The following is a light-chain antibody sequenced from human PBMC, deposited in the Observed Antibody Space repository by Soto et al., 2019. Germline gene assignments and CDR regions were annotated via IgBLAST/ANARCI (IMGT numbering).Light chain of an antibody. J-gene: IGKJ4*01. V-gene: IGKV3-20*01. CDR2: ATS. CDR3: HQYGSSPFT. Sequence: EIVLTQSPGTLSLSPGERATLSCRASQTVSTSYLAWYQQKPGQAPRLLIYATSNRATGIPDRFSGSGSGTDFSLTITSLEPEDFAVYYCHQYGSSPFTFGGGTKVEIK. CDR1: QTVSTSY.